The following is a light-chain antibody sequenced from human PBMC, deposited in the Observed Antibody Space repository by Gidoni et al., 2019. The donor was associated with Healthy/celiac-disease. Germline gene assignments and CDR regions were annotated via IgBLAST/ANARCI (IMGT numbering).Light chain of an antibody. CDR3: QQYNSYWT. CDR1: QSISSW. Sequence: DIQMTQSPSTLSASVGDRVTITCRASQSISSWLAWYQQKPGQAPKLLIYKASSLASGDPSRFSGSGSETEFTLTISSLQPDAFATYYCQQYNSYWTFGQGTKVEIK. CDR2: KAS. J-gene: IGKJ1*01. V-gene: IGKV1-5*03.